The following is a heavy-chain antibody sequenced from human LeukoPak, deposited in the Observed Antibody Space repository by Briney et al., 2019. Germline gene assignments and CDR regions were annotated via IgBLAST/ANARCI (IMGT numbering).Heavy chain of an antibody. CDR1: GYTFTAYY. CDR3: ARGLGVDTWFDP. D-gene: IGHD6-19*01. Sequence: ASVKVSCKTSGYTFTAYYIHWVRQARGQGLEWMGWINPVSGGTKYSQKFQGRVTMTRDTSISTVYMELSRLRSDDTAIYYCARGLGVDTWFDPWGQGTLVTVSS. J-gene: IGHJ5*02. V-gene: IGHV1-2*02. CDR2: INPVSGGT.